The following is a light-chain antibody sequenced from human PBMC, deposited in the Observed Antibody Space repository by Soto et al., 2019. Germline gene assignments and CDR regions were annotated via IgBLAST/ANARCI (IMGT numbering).Light chain of an antibody. CDR3: QHYNNWPPYT. Sequence: EVVMTQSPATLSVSPGERATLSCRASQSVSRNLAWCQQRPGQPPRLVMYGASTRATGIPARFSGSGSGTEFNLTISSLQSEDCVVYYCQHYNNWPPYTFGQGTKVDIK. V-gene: IGKV3-15*01. CDR2: GAS. J-gene: IGKJ2*01. CDR1: QSVSRN.